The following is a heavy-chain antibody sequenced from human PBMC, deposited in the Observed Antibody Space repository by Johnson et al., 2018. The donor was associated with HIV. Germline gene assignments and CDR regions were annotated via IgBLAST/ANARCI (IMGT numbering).Heavy chain of an antibody. V-gene: IGHV3-30-3*01. J-gene: IGHJ3*02. CDR3: ASFAAAGDAFDI. CDR2: ISYDGSNK. CDR1: GFTFSSYA. Sequence: QVQLVESGGGVVQPGRSLRLSCAASGFTFSSYAMHWVRQAPGKGLEWVAVISYDGSNKYYADSVKGRFTIPRDNSKNTLYLQMNSLRAEDTAVYYCASFAAAGDAFDIWGQGTMVTVSS. D-gene: IGHD6-13*01.